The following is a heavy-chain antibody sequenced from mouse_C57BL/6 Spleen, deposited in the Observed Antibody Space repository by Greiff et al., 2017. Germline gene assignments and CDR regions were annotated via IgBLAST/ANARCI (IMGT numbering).Heavy chain of an antibody. CDR3: ARYGTTVVAPYYFDY. J-gene: IGHJ2*01. Sequence: QVQLKQSGAELVKPGASVKISCKASGYAFSSYWMNWVKQRPGKGLEWIGQIYPGDGDTNYNGKFKGKATLTADKSSSTAYMQLSSLTSEDSAVYFCARYGTTVVAPYYFDYWGQGTTLTVSS. D-gene: IGHD1-1*01. CDR2: IYPGDGDT. V-gene: IGHV1-80*01. CDR1: GYAFSSYW.